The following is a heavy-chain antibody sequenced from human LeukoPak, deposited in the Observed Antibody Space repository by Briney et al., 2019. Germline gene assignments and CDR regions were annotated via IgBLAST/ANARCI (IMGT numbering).Heavy chain of an antibody. J-gene: IGHJ4*02. CDR3: ARHGGTLDYFDS. V-gene: IGHV4-59*08. D-gene: IGHD1-26*01. Sequence: PSETLSLTCSVSNGSISTYYWSWIPQSPGKGLEWIGYISYGGATTYNPSLKRRVTISVDSPKNHFSLRLTSLTAADTALYYCARHGGTLDYFDSWGPGSLVTVSS. CDR1: NGSISTYY. CDR2: ISYGGAT.